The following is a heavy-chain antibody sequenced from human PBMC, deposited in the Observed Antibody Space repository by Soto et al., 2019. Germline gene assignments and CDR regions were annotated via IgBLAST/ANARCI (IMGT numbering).Heavy chain of an antibody. D-gene: IGHD3-9*01. CDR3: AREVYYDIHRIVNYYYYYYMDV. CDR1: GFTFSSYW. CDR2: IKQDGSEK. Sequence: GGSLRLSCAASGFTFSSYWMSWVRQAPGKGLEWVANIKQDGSEKYYVDSVKGRFTISRDNAKNSLYLQMNSLRAEDTAVYYCAREVYYDIHRIVNYYYYYYMDVWGKGTTVTVSS. V-gene: IGHV3-7*01. J-gene: IGHJ6*03.